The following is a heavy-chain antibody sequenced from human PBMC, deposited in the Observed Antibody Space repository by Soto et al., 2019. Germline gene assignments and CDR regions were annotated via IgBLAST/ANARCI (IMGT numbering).Heavy chain of an antibody. V-gene: IGHV4-34*01. D-gene: IGHD3-22*01. CDR3: ARGLSDKSIDY. CDR1: GGSFSGYY. Sequence: QVQLQQWGAGLLKTSETLSLTCAVYGGSFSGYYWSWIRQPPGKGLEWIGEINHSGSTNYNPSLKSRVTISVDTSKNQFSLKLSSVTAADTAVYYCARGLSDKSIDYWGQGTLVTVSS. CDR2: INHSGST. J-gene: IGHJ4*02.